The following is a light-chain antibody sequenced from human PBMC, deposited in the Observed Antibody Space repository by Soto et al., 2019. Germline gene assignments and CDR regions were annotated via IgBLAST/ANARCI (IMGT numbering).Light chain of an antibody. J-gene: IGKJ4*01. CDR3: QQYGDWPGA. CDR2: DAS. Sequence: IGLAQSTATLSLSRGEGTSRCCRASQSVASYLAWYQQKPGQAPRLLIYDASNRATGIPTRFSGSGSGTEFSLTISRLQSEDFAVYSCQQYGDWPGAFGGGTKVDIK. V-gene: IGKV3-11*01. CDR1: QSVASY.